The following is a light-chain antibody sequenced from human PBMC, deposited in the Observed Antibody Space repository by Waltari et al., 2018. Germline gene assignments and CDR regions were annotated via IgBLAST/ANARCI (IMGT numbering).Light chain of an antibody. V-gene: IGKV3-20*01. CDR3: QQYATSALT. Sequence: EIVLTQSPGTLSLSPGERATLSCTASQSVSSSYLAWYQQKPGQGPRLLIYGASIRATGIQDRFTGSGSGTDFALTISRLEPEDFAVYYCQQYATSALTFGGGTKVEI. CDR2: GAS. CDR1: QSVSSSY. J-gene: IGKJ4*01.